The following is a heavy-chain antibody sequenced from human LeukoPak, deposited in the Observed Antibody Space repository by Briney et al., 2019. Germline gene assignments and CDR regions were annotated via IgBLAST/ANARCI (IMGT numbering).Heavy chain of an antibody. V-gene: IGHV3-33*06. J-gene: IGHJ4*02. Sequence: GRSLRLSCAASGFTFSSYGMHWVRQAPGKGLEWVAVIWYDGSKKYYADSVKGRFTISRDNSKNTLYLQMNSLRAEDTAVYYCANSADYGDYFDYWGQGTLVTVSS. CDR1: GFTFSSYG. D-gene: IGHD4-17*01. CDR3: ANSADYGDYFDY. CDR2: IWYDGSKK.